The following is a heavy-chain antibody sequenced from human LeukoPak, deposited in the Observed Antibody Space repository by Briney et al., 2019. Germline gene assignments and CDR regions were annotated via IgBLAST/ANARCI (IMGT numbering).Heavy chain of an antibody. CDR3: ARVDGDGYNIPDY. CDR1: GESFSSYY. CDR2: INHSGNT. D-gene: IGHD5-24*01. Sequence: SETLSLTCAVYGESFSSYYWSWVRQPPGKGLEWIGEINHSGNTNYNPSLKSRVTISVDTSKNQFSLKLSSVTAADTAVYYCARVDGDGYNIPDYWGQGTLVTVSS. J-gene: IGHJ4*02. V-gene: IGHV4-34*01.